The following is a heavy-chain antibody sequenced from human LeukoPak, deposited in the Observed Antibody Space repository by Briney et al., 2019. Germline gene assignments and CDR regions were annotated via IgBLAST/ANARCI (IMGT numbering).Heavy chain of an antibody. Sequence: ASVKVSCKASGYTFTSYYMHWVRRAPGQGLEWMGIINPSGGSTSYAQKFQGRVTMTRDTSTSTVYMELSSLRSEDTAVYYCARERENTYYYYYGMDVWGQGTTVTVSS. J-gene: IGHJ6*02. CDR1: GYTFTSYY. V-gene: IGHV1-46*01. CDR2: INPSGGST. CDR3: ARERENTYYYYYGMDV.